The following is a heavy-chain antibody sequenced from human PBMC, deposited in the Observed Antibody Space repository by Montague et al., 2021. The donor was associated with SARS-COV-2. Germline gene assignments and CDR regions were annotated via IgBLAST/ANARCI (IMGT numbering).Heavy chain of an antibody. V-gene: IGHV4-59*01. CDR1: GGSMINNY. J-gene: IGHJ6*02. CDR3: ARGGSRLQYSYYYGMDV. Sequence: SETLSLTCSVSGGSMINNYWSWIRQPPGKGLEWMGYIYYTGSTDYNPSLESRATLSIDTSRNEFSLKLTSVTAADTAVYYCARGGSRLQYSYYYGMDVWGQGTTVTVSS. D-gene: IGHD3-16*01. CDR2: IYYTGST.